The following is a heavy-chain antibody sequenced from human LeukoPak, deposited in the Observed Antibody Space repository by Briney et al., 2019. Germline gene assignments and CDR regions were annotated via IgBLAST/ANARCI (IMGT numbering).Heavy chain of an antibody. CDR3: ARGTMTTVTYYFDY. D-gene: IGHD4-17*01. Sequence: PSETLSLTCAVYGGSFSGYYWSWIRQPPGKGLEWIGEINHSGSTNYNPSLKSRVTISVDTSKNHFSLKLSSVTAADTAVYYCARGTMTTVTYYFDYWGQGTLVTVSS. J-gene: IGHJ4*02. V-gene: IGHV4-34*01. CDR1: GGSFSGYY. CDR2: INHSGST.